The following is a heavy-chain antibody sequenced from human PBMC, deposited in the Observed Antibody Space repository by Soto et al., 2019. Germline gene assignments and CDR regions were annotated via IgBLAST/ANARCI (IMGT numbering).Heavy chain of an antibody. CDR3: ARDQRWLQGIFDY. V-gene: IGHV3-21*01. CDR1: GFTFSSYS. D-gene: IGHD5-12*01. Sequence: VQLVESGGGLVKPGGSLRLSCAASGFTFSSYSMNWVRQAPGKGLEWVSSISSSSSYIYYADSVKGRFTISRDNAKNSLYLQMNSLRAEDTAVYYCARDQRWLQGIFDYWGQGTLVTVSS. J-gene: IGHJ4*02. CDR2: ISSSSSYI.